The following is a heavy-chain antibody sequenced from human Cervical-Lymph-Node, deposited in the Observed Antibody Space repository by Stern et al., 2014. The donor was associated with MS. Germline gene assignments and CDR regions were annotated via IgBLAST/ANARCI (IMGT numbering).Heavy chain of an antibody. Sequence: VQLVESGGGLVQPGRSLRLSCAASGFRFDDFAMHWVRQAPGRGLEWVSGISSNSGSTGYAKSVEGIFTISKDNAKKSIFLQMDSLKTDDTAVYYCLNGRDWGRGTLVIVSS. V-gene: IGHV3-9*01. CDR3: LNGRD. J-gene: IGHJ4*02. CDR2: ISSNSGST. CDR1: GFRFDDFA.